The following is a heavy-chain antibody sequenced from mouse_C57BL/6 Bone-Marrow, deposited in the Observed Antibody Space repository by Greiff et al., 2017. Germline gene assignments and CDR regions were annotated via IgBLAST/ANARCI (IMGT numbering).Heavy chain of an antibody. CDR2: INPYNGDT. Sequence: EVQLQESGPELVKPGDSVKISCKASGYSFTGYFMNWVMQSHGQSLEWIGRINPYNGDTFYNQKFKGKATLTVDKSSSTAHMELRSLTSEDSADYYCGRGYDSAPFAYWGQGALVTVSA. CDR1: GYSFTGYF. J-gene: IGHJ3*01. D-gene: IGHD1-1*01. V-gene: IGHV1-20*01. CDR3: GRGYDSAPFAY.